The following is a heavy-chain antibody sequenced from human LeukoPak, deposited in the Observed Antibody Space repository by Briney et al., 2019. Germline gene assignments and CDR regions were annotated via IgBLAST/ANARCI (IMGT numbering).Heavy chain of an antibody. CDR1: GFTVSSNY. Sequence: GGSLRLSCAASGFTVSSNYMSWVRQAPGKGLEWVSVIYSGGSTYYADSVKGRFTISRDNSKNTLYLQVNSLRAEDTAVYYCAISYSSGWYGAFDIWGQGTMVTVSS. D-gene: IGHD6-19*01. J-gene: IGHJ3*02. CDR3: AISYSSGWYGAFDI. CDR2: IYSGGST. V-gene: IGHV3-53*01.